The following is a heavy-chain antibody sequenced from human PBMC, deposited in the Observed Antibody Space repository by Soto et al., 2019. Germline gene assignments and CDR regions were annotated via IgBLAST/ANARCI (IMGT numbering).Heavy chain of an antibody. CDR3: ARGGAFGVVIYYYYYEDD. CDR2: INSDGSST. D-gene: IGHD3-3*01. CDR1: GFTLSSYW. V-gene: IGHV3-74*01. J-gene: IGHJ6*03. Sequence: GGSLRLSCAASGFTLSSYWMHWVRQAPGKGLVWVSRINSDGSSTSYADSVKGRFTISRDNAKNTLYLQMNSLRAEDTAVYYCARGGAFGVVIYYYYYEDDWGKGTTVTVSS.